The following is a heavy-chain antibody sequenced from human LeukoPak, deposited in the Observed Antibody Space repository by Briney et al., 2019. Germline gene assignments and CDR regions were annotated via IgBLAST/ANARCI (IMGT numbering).Heavy chain of an antibody. V-gene: IGHV3-7*01. CDR2: IKQDGSEK. CDR1: GFTFSSYW. CDR3: ARGASGIAFDI. J-gene: IGHJ3*02. Sequence: AGGSLRLSCTASGFTFSSYWMSWVRQAPGKGLEWVANIKQDGSEKYYVDSVKGRFTISRDNAKNSLYLQMNSLRAEDTAVYYCARGASGIAFDIWGQGTMVTVSS. D-gene: IGHD1-1*01.